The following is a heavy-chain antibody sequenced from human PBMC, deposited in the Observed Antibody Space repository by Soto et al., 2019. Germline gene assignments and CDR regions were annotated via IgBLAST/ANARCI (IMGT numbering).Heavy chain of an antibody. D-gene: IGHD3-3*01. CDR1: GRSISSDGYY. Sequence: SETLSPTCTVSGRSISSDGYYWSCLRHHPGKGLEWIGYINYCWSTYYNPSHDSRATISVDTSKNQFSLKLSTVTASDTAVYLCARGTKYDYCTTNSPHLAFDIWGQGTMVTVSS. J-gene: IGHJ3*02. CDR3: ARGTKYDYCTTNSPHLAFDI. CDR2: INYCWST. V-gene: IGHV4-31*03.